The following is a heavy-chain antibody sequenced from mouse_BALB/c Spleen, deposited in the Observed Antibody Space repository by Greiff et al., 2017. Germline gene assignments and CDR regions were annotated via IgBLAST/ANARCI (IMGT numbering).Heavy chain of an antibody. Sequence: VQLQQTGPELVKPGASVKISCKASGYSFTDYIMLWVKQSHGKSLEWIGNINPYYGSTSYNLKFKGKATLTVDKSSSTAYMQLNSLTSEDSAVYYCARRGYGNYEDYAMDYWGQGTSVTVSS. CDR1: GYSFTDYI. CDR3: ARRGYGNYEDYAMDY. D-gene: IGHD2-1*01. CDR2: INPYYGST. J-gene: IGHJ4*01. V-gene: IGHV1-39*01.